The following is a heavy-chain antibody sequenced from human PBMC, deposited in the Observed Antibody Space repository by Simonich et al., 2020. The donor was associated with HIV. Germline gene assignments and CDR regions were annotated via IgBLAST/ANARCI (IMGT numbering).Heavy chain of an antibody. CDR1: GGAFSSYS. CDR2: LHPIITIP. Sequence: QVQLVQSGAEVKKPGSSVKVSCKASGGAFSSYSISWVRQAPGQGLEWLGGLHPIITIPNHARRFQGRVTITADKTTSTAYMELSSLRSEDTAVYYCATTGHYDSSTYYYYYYYMDVWGKGTTVTVSS. CDR3: ATTGHYDSSTYYYYYYYMDV. D-gene: IGHD3-22*01. J-gene: IGHJ6*03. V-gene: IGHV1-69*17.